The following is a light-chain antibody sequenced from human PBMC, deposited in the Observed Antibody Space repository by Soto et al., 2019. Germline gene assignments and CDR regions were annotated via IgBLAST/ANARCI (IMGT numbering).Light chain of an antibody. CDR3: QQYGSSHPWA. V-gene: IGKV3-20*01. J-gene: IGKJ1*01. CDR1: QSLSSSS. Sequence: EILLPQSPGTLSLSPGERATLSYRPGQSLSSSSLAWYQQNLGQAPRLLICGAGSRANGIPDRLTGGGSGTDFILTVSRMEPEYFALYNCQQYGSSHPWAFGQGTKVDIK. CDR2: GAG.